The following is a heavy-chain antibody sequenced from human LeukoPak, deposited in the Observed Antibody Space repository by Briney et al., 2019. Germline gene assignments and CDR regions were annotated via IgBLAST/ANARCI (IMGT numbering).Heavy chain of an antibody. V-gene: IGHV2-70*11. D-gene: IGHD6-6*01. CDR2: IDWDDDK. CDR3: ARTPLTRTYSSSPIKGCYFDY. J-gene: IGHJ4*02. Sequence: TLSLTRTVSGASISSYYWSWIRQPPGKALEWLARIDWDDDKYHSTSLKTRLTISKDSSKNQMVLTMTNMAPADTAKYYCARTPLTRTYSSSPIKGCYFDYWGQGTLVTVSS. CDR1: GASISSYYW.